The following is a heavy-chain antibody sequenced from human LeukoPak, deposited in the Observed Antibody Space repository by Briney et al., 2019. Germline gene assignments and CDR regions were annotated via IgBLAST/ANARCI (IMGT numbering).Heavy chain of an antibody. V-gene: IGHV4-59*01. CDR3: ASEVAVDAFDI. Sequence: SETLSLTCTVSGGSISSYYWSWIRQPPGKGLEWIGYIYYSGSTNYNPSLKSRVTISVDTSKNQFSLKLSSVTAADTVVYYCASEVAVDAFDIWGQGTRVTVSS. J-gene: IGHJ3*02. CDR2: IYYSGST. D-gene: IGHD2-15*01. CDR1: GGSISSYY.